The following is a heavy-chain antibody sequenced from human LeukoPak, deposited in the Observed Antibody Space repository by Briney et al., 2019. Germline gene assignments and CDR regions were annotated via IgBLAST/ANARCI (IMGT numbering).Heavy chain of an antibody. D-gene: IGHD1-1*01. CDR3: ARIANWQGDFDY. CDR2: IHYSGST. V-gene: IGHV4-39*01. J-gene: IGHJ4*02. CDR1: GGSISSSSYY. Sequence: PSETLSLTCTVSGGSISSSSYYWGWIRQPPGKGLEWIGSIHYSGSTYYNPSLKSRVSISVDTSKNQFSLKLSSVTAADTAVYHCARIANWQGDFDYWGEGTLVTVSS.